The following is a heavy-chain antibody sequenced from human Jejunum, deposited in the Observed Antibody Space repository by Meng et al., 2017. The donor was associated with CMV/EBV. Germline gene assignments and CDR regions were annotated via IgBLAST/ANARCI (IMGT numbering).Heavy chain of an antibody. D-gene: IGHD2-2*02. CDR1: GASIISYY. CDR3: ARSGVPAAILDY. Sequence: TVSGASIISYYWSWVRQPPGKGLEWIGYIYNRGSTNYNPSLQGRATISVDTSKNQFSLKVTSVTAADTAVYYCARSGVPAAILDYWGQGMLVTVSS. J-gene: IGHJ4*02. V-gene: IGHV4-59*01. CDR2: IYNRGST.